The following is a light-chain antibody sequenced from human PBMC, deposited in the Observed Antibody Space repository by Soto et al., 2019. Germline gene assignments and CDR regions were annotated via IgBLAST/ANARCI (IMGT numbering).Light chain of an antibody. Sequence: EVVLTQSPVPLSLSPGQRATLSCRASQSFRGLLAWYQQKPGQAPRLLIYDAYNRATGIPPRFSGSGSGTDFTLTISSLETEDSAVYYCQQRHMWPITVGQGTRLEIK. CDR3: QQRHMWPIT. J-gene: IGKJ5*01. V-gene: IGKV3-11*01. CDR1: QSFRGL. CDR2: DAY.